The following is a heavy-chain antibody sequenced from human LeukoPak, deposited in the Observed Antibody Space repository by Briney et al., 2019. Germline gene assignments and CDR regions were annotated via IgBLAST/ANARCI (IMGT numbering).Heavy chain of an antibody. CDR1: GASISSYY. CDR2: IYYSGST. J-gene: IGHJ6*03. Sequence: SETLSLTCSVSGASISSYYWSWIRHPPGTGLEWIGHIYYSGSTNYNPSLKSRVTISVDTSKNQFSLKLSSVTAADTAVYYCARAPLIYYYYMDVWGKGTTVTVSS. V-gene: IGHV4-59*08. CDR3: ARAPLIYYYYMDV. D-gene: IGHD2-8*01.